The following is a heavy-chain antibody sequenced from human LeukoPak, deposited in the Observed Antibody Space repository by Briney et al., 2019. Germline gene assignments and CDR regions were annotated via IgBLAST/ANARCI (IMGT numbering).Heavy chain of an antibody. CDR2: IIPIFGTA. CDR3: AREIYSSSSAFPFGY. J-gene: IGHJ4*02. Sequence: ASVNVSCKASGGTFSSYAISWVRQAPGQGLEWMGGIIPIFGTANYAQKFQGRVTITADESTSTAYMELSSLRSEDTAVYYCAREIYSSSSAFPFGYWGQGTLVTVSS. D-gene: IGHD6-6*01. V-gene: IGHV1-69*13. CDR1: GGTFSSYA.